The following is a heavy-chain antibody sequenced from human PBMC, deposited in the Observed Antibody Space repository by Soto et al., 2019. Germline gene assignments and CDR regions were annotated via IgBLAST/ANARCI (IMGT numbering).Heavy chain of an antibody. V-gene: IGHV1-69*06. J-gene: IGHJ6*02. CDR1: GGTFSSYA. Sequence: QVQLVQAGAEVKKPGSSVKVSCKASGGTFSSYAISWVRQAPGQGLEWMGGIIPIFGTANYAQKFQGRVTITADKSTSTAYRELSSLRSEDTAVYYCAREDSSSSAYYYGMDVWGQGTTVTVSS. CDR2: IIPIFGTA. CDR3: AREDSSSSAYYYGMDV. D-gene: IGHD6-6*01.